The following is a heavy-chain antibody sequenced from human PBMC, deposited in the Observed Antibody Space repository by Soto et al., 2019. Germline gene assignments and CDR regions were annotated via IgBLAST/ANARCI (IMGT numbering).Heavy chain of an antibody. V-gene: IGHV3-33*01. CDR1: GFTFSSYG. Sequence: GGSLRLSCAASGFTFSSYGMHWVRQAPGKGLEWVAVIWYDGSNKYYADSVKGRFTISRDNSKNTLYLQMNSLRAEDTAVYYCAREADPIKSYYYYMDVWGKGTTVTVSS. J-gene: IGHJ6*03. CDR3: AREADPIKSYYYYMDV. D-gene: IGHD5-12*01. CDR2: IWYDGSNK.